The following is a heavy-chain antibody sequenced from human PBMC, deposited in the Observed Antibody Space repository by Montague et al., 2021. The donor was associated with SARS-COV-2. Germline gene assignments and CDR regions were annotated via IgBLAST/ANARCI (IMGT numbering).Heavy chain of an antibody. Sequence: SETLSLTCTVSGGSISSYYWTWIRQPPGKGLESICYIYHNGSTKYNPYLTSRVTISVDTAKNQFSLKLSSVSVADTAVYYCARGGGNSADYYNYTMDVWGQGTPVTVFS. J-gene: IGHJ6*02. CDR2: IYHNGST. CDR1: GGSISSYY. D-gene: IGHD4-23*01. CDR3: ARGGGNSADYYNYTMDV. V-gene: IGHV4-59*01.